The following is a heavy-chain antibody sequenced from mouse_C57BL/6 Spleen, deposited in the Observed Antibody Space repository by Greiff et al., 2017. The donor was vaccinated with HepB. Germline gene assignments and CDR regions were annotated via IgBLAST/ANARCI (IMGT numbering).Heavy chain of an antibody. Sequence: EVQGVESGGGLVKPGGSLKLSCAASGFTFSSYAMSWVRQTPEKRLEWVATISDGGSYTYYPDNVKGRFTITRDNAKNKLYLQMSHLKSEDTAMYYCARAYYGSRGGYYAMDYWGQGTSVTVSS. D-gene: IGHD1-1*01. CDR3: ARAYYGSRGGYYAMDY. V-gene: IGHV5-4*01. J-gene: IGHJ4*01. CDR2: ISDGGSYT. CDR1: GFTFSSYA.